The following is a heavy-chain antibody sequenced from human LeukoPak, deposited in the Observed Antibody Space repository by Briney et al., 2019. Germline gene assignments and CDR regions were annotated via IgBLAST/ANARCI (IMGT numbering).Heavy chain of an antibody. CDR3: AREPPPLWFGELLAYYYYYYGMDV. CDR1: GYTFTSYG. CDR2: ISAYNGNT. D-gene: IGHD3-10*01. J-gene: IGHJ6*02. V-gene: IGHV1-18*01. Sequence: ASVKVSCKASGYTFTSYGISWVRQAPGQGLEWMGWISAYNGNTNYAQKLQGRATMTTDTSTSTAYVELRSLRSDDTAVYYCAREPPPLWFGELLAYYYYYYGMDVWGQGTTVTVSS.